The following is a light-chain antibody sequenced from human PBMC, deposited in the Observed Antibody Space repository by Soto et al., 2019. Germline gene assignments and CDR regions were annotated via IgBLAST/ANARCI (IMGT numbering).Light chain of an antibody. CDR2: GVT. J-gene: IGLJ1*01. CDR1: GSDIGAYNY. Sequence: QSALTQPASVSGSPGQSITISCTGSGSDIGAYNYVSWYQQHPGKAPKLLIHGVTRRPSGVSSRFSASKSAYTASLTISGLQAEDEANYYCSSFTKSYFYVFGHGTKVTV. CDR3: SSFTKSYFYV. V-gene: IGLV2-14*01.